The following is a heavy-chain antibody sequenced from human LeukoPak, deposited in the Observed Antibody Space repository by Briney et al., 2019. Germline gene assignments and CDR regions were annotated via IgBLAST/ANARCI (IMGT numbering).Heavy chain of an antibody. CDR3: ARVVEGGYADY. J-gene: IGHJ4*02. CDR2: IYYSGST. V-gene: IGHV4-61*01. CDR1: GGSVSSGSYY. Sequence: SETLSLTCTVSGGSVSSGSYYWSWIRQPPGKGLEWIGYIYYSGSTNYNPSLKSRVTISVDTSKNQFSLKLSSVTAADTAVYYCARVVEGGYADYWGQGTLVTVSS. D-gene: IGHD5-12*01.